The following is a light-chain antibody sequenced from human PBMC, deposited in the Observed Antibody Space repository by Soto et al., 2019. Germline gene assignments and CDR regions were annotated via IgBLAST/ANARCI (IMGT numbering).Light chain of an antibody. V-gene: IGKV3-20*01. CDR2: GAS. CDR1: QNISSSY. Sequence: EIVLTQSPGTLSLSPGERATLSCRASQNISSSYLSWYQQKPGQAPRLLISGASSRATGIPDRFSGSGSGTDFTLTISRLEPEDFAVYYCQQYGSSPPYTFGQGTKLEIK. CDR3: QQYGSSPPYT. J-gene: IGKJ2*01.